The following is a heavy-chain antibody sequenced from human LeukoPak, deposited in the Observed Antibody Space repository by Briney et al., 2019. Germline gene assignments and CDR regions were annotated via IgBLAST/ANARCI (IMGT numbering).Heavy chain of an antibody. CDR1: GGSISSYY. Sequence: SETLSLTCTVSGGSISSYYWSWIRQPPGKGLEWTGYIYTSGSTNYNPSLKSRVTISVDTSKNQFSLKLSSVTAADTAVYYCARRSGSYYSDWGQGTLVTVSS. CDR2: IYTSGST. J-gene: IGHJ4*02. D-gene: IGHD1-26*01. V-gene: IGHV4-4*09. CDR3: ARRSGSYYSD.